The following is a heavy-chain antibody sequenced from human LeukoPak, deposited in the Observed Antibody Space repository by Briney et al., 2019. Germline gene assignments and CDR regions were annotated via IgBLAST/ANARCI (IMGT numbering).Heavy chain of an antibody. Sequence: GGSLRLSCAASGFTFSNYNMNWVRQAPGKGLEWVSSITTTSTYIYYADSVKGRFTISRGNAKNSLYLQINSLRAEDTAVYYCARESPKMVRGVRYYYMDVWGKGTTVTISS. CDR1: GFTFSNYN. D-gene: IGHD3-10*01. CDR3: ARESPKMVRGVRYYYMDV. J-gene: IGHJ6*03. V-gene: IGHV3-21*01. CDR2: ITTTSTYI.